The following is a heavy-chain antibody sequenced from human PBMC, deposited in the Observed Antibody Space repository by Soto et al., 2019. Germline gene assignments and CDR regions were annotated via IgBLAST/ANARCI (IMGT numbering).Heavy chain of an antibody. CDR2: IDWDDDK. CDR3: ARTRDYYDRSGYYYDYYYYGMDV. D-gene: IGHD3-22*01. J-gene: IGHJ6*01. Sequence: ESGPTLVNPTQTLTLTCTFSGFSLSTSGMCVSWIRQPPGKALEWLALIDWDDDKYYSTSLKTRLTISKDTSKNQVVLTMTNMDPVDTATYYCARTRDYYDRSGYYYDYYYYGMDVCGPGTTLXGSS. V-gene: IGHV2-70*01. CDR1: GFSLSTSGMC.